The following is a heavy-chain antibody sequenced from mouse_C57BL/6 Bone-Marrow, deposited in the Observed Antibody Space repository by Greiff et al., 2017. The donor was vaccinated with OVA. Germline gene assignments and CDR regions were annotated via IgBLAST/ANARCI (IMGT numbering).Heavy chain of an antibody. V-gene: IGHV5-4*01. J-gene: IGHJ3*01. CDR2: ISDGGSYT. D-gene: IGHD2-5*01. Sequence: EVHLVESGGGLVKPGGSLKLSCAASGFTFSSYAMSWVRQTPEKRLEWVATISDGGSYTYYPDNVKGRFTISRDNAKNNLYLQMSHLKSEDTAMYYCARDRTYYSNYIAYWGQGTLVTVSA. CDR3: ARDRTYYSNYIAY. CDR1: GFTFSSYA.